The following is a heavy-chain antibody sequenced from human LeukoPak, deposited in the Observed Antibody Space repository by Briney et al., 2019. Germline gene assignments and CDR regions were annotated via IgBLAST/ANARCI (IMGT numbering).Heavy chain of an antibody. CDR3: ARQWLVKG. Sequence: PGGSLRLSCAASGFTFSSYGMHWVRQAPGKGLEWVAVISYDGSNKYYADSVKGRFTISRDNSKNTLYLQMNSLRAEDTAVYYCARQWLVKGWGQGTLVTASS. CDR1: GFTFSSYG. J-gene: IGHJ4*02. CDR2: ISYDGSNK. D-gene: IGHD6-19*01. V-gene: IGHV3-30*03.